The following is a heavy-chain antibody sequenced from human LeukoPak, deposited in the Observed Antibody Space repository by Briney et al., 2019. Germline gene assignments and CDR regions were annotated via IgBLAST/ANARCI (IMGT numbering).Heavy chain of an antibody. V-gene: IGHV4-34*01. CDR3: ARYPAAGYRYYFDY. Sequence: PGGSLRLSCAASGFTFSSYAMSWIRQPPGKGLEWIGEINHSGSTNYNPSLKSRVTISVDTSKNQFSLKLSSVTAADTAVYYCARYPAAGYRYYFDYWGQGTLVTVSS. CDR2: INHSGST. D-gene: IGHD6-13*01. J-gene: IGHJ4*02. CDR1: GFTFSSYA.